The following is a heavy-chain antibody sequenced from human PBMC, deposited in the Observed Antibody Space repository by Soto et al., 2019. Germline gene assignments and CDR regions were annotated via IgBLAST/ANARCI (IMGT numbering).Heavy chain of an antibody. CDR3: AAVPYYYDTSGTYFDY. V-gene: IGHV1-58*01. CDR1: GFTFPSSA. D-gene: IGHD3-22*01. J-gene: IGHJ4*02. Sequence: QMQLVQSGPEVKKPGTSVKVSCKASGFTFPSSAVQWVRQARGQRLEWIARIVVGSGNTNYAQKFQERLTISRDMSTNTAYMELGSLRSEDTAVYYCAAVPYYYDTSGTYFDYWGQGTLVTVSS. CDR2: IVVGSGNT.